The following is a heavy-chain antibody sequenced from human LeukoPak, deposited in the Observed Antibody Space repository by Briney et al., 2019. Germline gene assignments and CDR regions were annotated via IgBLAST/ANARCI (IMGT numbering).Heavy chain of an antibody. Sequence: PSQTLSLTCTVSGGSISSGDYYRSRIRQPPGKGLEWIGYIYYSGSTYYNPSLKSRVTISVDTSKNQFSLKLSSVTAADTAVYYCARDIAVNWFDPWGQGTLVTVSS. CDR1: GGSISSGDYY. CDR3: ARDIAVNWFDP. CDR2: IYYSGST. D-gene: IGHD2-21*01. J-gene: IGHJ5*02. V-gene: IGHV4-30-4*08.